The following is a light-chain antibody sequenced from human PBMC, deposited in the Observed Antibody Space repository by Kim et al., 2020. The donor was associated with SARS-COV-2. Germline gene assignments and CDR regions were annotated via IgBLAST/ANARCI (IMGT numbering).Light chain of an antibody. CDR2: SNN. Sequence: GQRVTIACSGSRSNIGSHTVNWYQQLPGTAPKFLIYSNNQRPSGVPDRFSGSKSGTSASLAITGLQSEDEADYYCAAWDDSLNGPVFGGGTQLTVL. CDR1: RSNIGSHT. CDR3: AAWDDSLNGPV. V-gene: IGLV1-44*01. J-gene: IGLJ2*01.